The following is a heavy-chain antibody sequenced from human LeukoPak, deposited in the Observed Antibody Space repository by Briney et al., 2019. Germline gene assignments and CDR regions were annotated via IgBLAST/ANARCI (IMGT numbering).Heavy chain of an antibody. V-gene: IGHV4-4*02. Sequence: SETLSLTCAVSGGSISSSNWWSWARHPPGKGLEWIGEMYHSGSTNYNPSLKSRVTISVDKSKNQFSLKLSPVTAADTAVYYCGRKIAVAPYYFDYWGQGTMVTVSS. J-gene: IGHJ4*02. D-gene: IGHD6-19*01. CDR2: MYHSGST. CDR1: GGSISSSNW. CDR3: GRKIAVAPYYFDY.